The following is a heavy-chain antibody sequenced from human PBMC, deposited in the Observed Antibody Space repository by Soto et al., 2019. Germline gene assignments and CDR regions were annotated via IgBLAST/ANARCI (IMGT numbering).Heavy chain of an antibody. CDR1: GGSISSGDYY. Sequence: SETLSLTCTVSGGSISSGDYYWSWIRQPPGKGLEWIGYIYYSGSTCYNPSLKSRVTISVDTSKNQFSLKLSSVTAADTAVYYCARGYSNYEGYYYGMDVWGQGTTVTVSS. CDR3: ARGYSNYEGYYYGMDV. D-gene: IGHD4-4*01. CDR2: IYYSGST. V-gene: IGHV4-30-4*01. J-gene: IGHJ6*02.